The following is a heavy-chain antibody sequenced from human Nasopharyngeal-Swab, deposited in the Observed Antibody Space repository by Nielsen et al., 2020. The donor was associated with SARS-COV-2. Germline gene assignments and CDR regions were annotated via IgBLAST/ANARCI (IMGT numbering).Heavy chain of an antibody. J-gene: IGHJ1*01. Sequence: SETLSLTCAVYGGSFSGYYWSWIRQPPGKGLEWIGDINHSESTNYNPSLKSRVTMSVDTSKNQFSLKLSSVTAADTAVYYCASGYWEIFGVVTPAEYFQHWGQGTLVTVSS. CDR1: GGSFSGYY. V-gene: IGHV4-34*01. D-gene: IGHD3-3*01. CDR3: ASGYWEIFGVVTPAEYFQH. CDR2: INHSEST.